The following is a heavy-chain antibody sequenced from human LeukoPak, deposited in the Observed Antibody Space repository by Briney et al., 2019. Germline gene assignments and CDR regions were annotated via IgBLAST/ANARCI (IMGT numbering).Heavy chain of an antibody. Sequence: SETLSLTCTVSGGSISSYYWSWIRQPPGKGLEWIGYIYYSGSTNYNPSLKSRVTISVDTYKNPFSLKLSSVTAADTAVYYCARSEEDYDILTGYYLASGMDVWGKGTTVTVSS. CDR3: ARSEEDYDILTGYYLASGMDV. V-gene: IGHV4-59*01. J-gene: IGHJ6*04. D-gene: IGHD3-9*01. CDR2: IYYSGST. CDR1: GGSISSYY.